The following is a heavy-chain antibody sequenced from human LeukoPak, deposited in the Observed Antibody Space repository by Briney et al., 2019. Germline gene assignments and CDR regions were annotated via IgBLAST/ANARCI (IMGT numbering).Heavy chain of an antibody. CDR2: IYYGGST. J-gene: IGHJ6*03. Sequence: KPSETLSLTCTVSGGSISSSYYYWGWIRQPPGKGLEWIGSIYYGGSTYSNPSLKSRVTISVDTSKNQFSLKLTSVTAADTAVFFCARHAHSGDFYTTSYYYYYMDVWGKGTTVTVSS. D-gene: IGHD3-10*01. V-gene: IGHV4-39*01. CDR3: ARHAHSGDFYTTSYYYYYMDV. CDR1: GGSISSSYYY.